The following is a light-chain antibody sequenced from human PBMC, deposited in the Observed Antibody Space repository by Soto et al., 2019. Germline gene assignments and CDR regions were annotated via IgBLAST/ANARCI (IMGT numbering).Light chain of an antibody. CDR2: EVS. Sequence: QSALTQPASVSGSPGQSITISCTGTSSDVGGYNYVSWSQQHPGKAPKLFISEVSNRPSGVSNRFSGSKSGNTASLTISGLHADDEADYYCTSYTASSTLVFGTGTKLTVL. J-gene: IGLJ1*01. V-gene: IGLV2-14*03. CDR1: SSDVGGYNY. CDR3: TSYTASSTLV.